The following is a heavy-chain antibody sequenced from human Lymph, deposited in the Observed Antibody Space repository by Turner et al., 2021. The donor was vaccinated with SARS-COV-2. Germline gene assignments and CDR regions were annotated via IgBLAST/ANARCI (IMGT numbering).Heavy chain of an antibody. CDR3: ARGTYSSSWYGGRNWFDP. D-gene: IGHD6-13*01. CDR2: INHSGSA. Sequence: QVQLQQWGAGLLKPSETLSLTCAVYGGSFIGYYWSWIRQPPGKGLEWIGKINHSGSANYNPSLKSRVTISVDTSKNQFSLKLSSVTAADTAVYYWARGTYSSSWYGGRNWFDPWGQGTLVTVSS. CDR1: GGSFIGYY. J-gene: IGHJ5*02. V-gene: IGHV4-34*01.